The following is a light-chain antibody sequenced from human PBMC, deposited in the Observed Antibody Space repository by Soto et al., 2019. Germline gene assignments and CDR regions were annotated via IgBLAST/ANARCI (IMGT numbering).Light chain of an antibody. V-gene: IGKV1-5*03. CDR2: TAS. Sequence: DIQMTQSPSTLSASVGDRVTIACRASQNIKNWLAWYQQKPGQVPKLLVYTASSLESGVPSRFSGSGSGTEFTLTISSLQPDDFATYDCQQYNSYSRGTFGQGTKVEIK. J-gene: IGKJ1*01. CDR3: QQYNSYSRGT. CDR1: QNIKNW.